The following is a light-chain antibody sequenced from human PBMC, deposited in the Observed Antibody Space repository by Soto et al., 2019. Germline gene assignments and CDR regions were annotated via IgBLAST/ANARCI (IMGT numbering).Light chain of an antibody. Sequence: DIQMTQSPSSLSASVGDRVTITCRASQSIRSYLNWYQQKPGKAPKLLIYAASSLQSGVPSRFSGSGSRTDFTLTISSLQPEEFATYSCQQSYSTPRTFGQGTKLEIK. J-gene: IGKJ2*01. CDR1: QSIRSY. V-gene: IGKV1-39*01. CDR3: QQSYSTPRT. CDR2: AAS.